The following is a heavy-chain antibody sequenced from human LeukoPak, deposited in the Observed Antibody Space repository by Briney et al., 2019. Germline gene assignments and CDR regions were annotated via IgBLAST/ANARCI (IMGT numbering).Heavy chain of an antibody. D-gene: IGHD2-15*01. CDR1: GFTFSSYG. CDR2: IWYDGSNK. Sequence: GGSLRLSCAASGFTFSSYGMHWVRQAPGKGLEWVAVIWYDGSNKYYADSVKGRFTISRDNSKNTLYLRMNSLRAEDTAVYYCARSPPSYCSGGSCYGGGYYFDYWGQGTLVTVSS. J-gene: IGHJ4*02. V-gene: IGHV3-33*01. CDR3: ARSPPSYCSGGSCYGGGYYFDY.